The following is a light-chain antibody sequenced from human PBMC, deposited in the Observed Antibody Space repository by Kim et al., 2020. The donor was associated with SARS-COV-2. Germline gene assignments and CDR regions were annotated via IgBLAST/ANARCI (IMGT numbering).Light chain of an antibody. Sequence: QGETATIPCGGHNMGSKTVHWYQQRPGQATVMVIYYERRRPSGIPDRFSGSNSENTATLTITRVEAGDEADYYCQVWDSSRDHWVFGGGTQLTVL. CDR3: QVWDSSRDHWV. V-gene: IGLV3-21*04. J-gene: IGLJ3*02. CDR2: YER. CDR1: NMGSKT.